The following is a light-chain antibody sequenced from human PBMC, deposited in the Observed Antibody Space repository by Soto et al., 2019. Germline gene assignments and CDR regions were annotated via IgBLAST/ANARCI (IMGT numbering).Light chain of an antibody. CDR2: KAS. V-gene: IGKV1-5*03. Sequence: DIQMTQSPSTLSASVGDRVTITCRASQSISSWLAWYQQKPGKAPKLLIYKASSLESGVPSRFSGHGSGKEFTLTISSLQPDDFATYYCHQYNRYWTFGQGTKVEIK. J-gene: IGKJ1*01. CDR3: HQYNRYWT. CDR1: QSISSW.